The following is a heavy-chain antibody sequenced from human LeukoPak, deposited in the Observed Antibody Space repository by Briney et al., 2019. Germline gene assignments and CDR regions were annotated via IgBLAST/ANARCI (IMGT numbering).Heavy chain of an antibody. D-gene: IGHD6-6*01. Sequence: ASVKVSCKASGYTFTSYGISWVRQAPGQGLEWMGWISAYNGNTNYAQKLQGRVTMTTDTSTSTAYMELRSLRSDDTAVYYRARGSIAPRPRVYYYYYMDVWGKGTTVTVSS. V-gene: IGHV1-18*01. J-gene: IGHJ6*03. CDR1: GYTFTSYG. CDR2: ISAYNGNT. CDR3: ARGSIAPRPRVYYYYYMDV.